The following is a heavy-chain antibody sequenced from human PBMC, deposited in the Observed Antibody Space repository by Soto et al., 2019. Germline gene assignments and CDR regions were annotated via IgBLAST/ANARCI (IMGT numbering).Heavy chain of an antibody. CDR3: AKDITRHYYGMDV. CDR2: ISYDGSNT. J-gene: IGHJ6*02. CDR1: GFTLSTYG. V-gene: IGHV3-30*18. D-gene: IGHD1-20*01. Sequence: PGGSLRLSCAASGFTLSTYGMHWVRQAPGKGLEWVAVISYDGSNTYYADSVKGRFTISRDNSKNTLYLQMNSLRAEDTAVYYCAKDITRHYYGMDVWRQGTAVTVSS.